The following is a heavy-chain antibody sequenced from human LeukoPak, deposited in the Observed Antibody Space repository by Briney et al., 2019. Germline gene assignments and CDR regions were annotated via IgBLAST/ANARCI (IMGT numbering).Heavy chain of an antibody. CDR2: ISSGGSLI. CDR1: GFTFSNYE. J-gene: IGHJ4*02. CDR3: AKRSPYGDYASAYFDH. D-gene: IGHD4-17*01. Sequence: PGGSLRLSCAASGFTFSNYEMNWVRQAPGRGLEWVSYISSGGSLIYYADSVKGRFTISRDNSKNTVFLQMSSLRAEDTAVYYCAKRSPYGDYASAYFDHWGQGTLVTVSS. V-gene: IGHV3-23*01.